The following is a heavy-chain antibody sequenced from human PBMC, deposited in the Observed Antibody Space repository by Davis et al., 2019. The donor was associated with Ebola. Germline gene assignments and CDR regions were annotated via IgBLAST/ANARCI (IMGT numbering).Heavy chain of an antibody. J-gene: IGHJ4*02. CDR1: GGSFSGYY. V-gene: IGHV4-34*01. D-gene: IGHD6-19*01. CDR2: INHSGST. CDR3: AGEAVAAHFDY. Sequence: MPSETLSLTCAVYGGSFSGYYWSWIRQPPGKGLEWIGEINHSGSTNYNPSLKSRVTISVDTSKNQFSLKLSSVTAADTAVYYCAGEAVAAHFDYWGQGTLVTVSS.